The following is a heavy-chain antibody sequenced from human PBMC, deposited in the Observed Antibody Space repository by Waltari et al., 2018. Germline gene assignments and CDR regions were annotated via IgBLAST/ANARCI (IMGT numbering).Heavy chain of an antibody. CDR3: ASRSTGDRDY. CDR1: GGTLSRNA. D-gene: IGHD7-27*01. Sequence: QVHLEQSGAEVKKSGASLKVSCKASGGTLSRNAVSWVRQARGQGLEWMGGIIPIFGTTNYAQKFQDRVTISADASTNTVYMELNGLRSEDTGVYFCASRSTGDRDYWGQGTLVTVSS. CDR2: IIPIFGTT. J-gene: IGHJ4*02. V-gene: IGHV1-69*01.